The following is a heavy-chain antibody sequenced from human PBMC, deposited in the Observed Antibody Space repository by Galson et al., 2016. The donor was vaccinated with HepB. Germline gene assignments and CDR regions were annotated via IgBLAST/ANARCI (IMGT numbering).Heavy chain of an antibody. V-gene: IGHV3-48*02. D-gene: IGHD4-17*01. J-gene: IGHJ4*02. Sequence: CAVSGFTLSSYSMNWVRQAPGKGLEWISYISRTETKYYADSVKGRFTISRDDAKNTVYLQMNSLRDDDTAVYHCTKDLPTTATTSGEHFVYWGQGTLVTVSS. CDR3: TKDLPTTATTSGEHFVY. CDR1: GFTLSSYS. CDR2: ISRTETK.